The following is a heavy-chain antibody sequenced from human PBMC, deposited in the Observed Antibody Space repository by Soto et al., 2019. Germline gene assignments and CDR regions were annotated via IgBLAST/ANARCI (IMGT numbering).Heavy chain of an antibody. Sequence: QITLKESGPTLVKPTQTLTLTCTFSGFSLSTSGVGVGWIRQPPGKALEWLAVIYWDDDKRSSSSLKSRLTITTDTSNNQVVLTMTHMDPVDTATYYCAPHPYYGLAPYSFDYWGQGILVTVSS. CDR1: GFSLSTSGVG. J-gene: IGHJ4*02. V-gene: IGHV2-5*02. CDR2: IYWDDDK. CDR3: APHPYYGLAPYSFDY. D-gene: IGHD3-10*01.